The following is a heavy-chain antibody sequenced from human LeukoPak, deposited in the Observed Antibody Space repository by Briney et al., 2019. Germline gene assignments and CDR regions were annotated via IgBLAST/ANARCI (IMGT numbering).Heavy chain of an antibody. CDR3: ARGGSSGWTEDAFDI. D-gene: IGHD6-19*01. J-gene: IGHJ3*02. CDR2: IYYSGST. V-gene: IGHV4-59*01. Sequence: SETLSLTCTVSGGSISSYYWSWIRQPPGKGLEWIGYIYYSGSTNYNPSLKSRVTISVDTSKNQFSLKLSSVTAADTAVYYCARGGSSGWTEDAFDIWGQGTMVTVFS. CDR1: GGSISSYY.